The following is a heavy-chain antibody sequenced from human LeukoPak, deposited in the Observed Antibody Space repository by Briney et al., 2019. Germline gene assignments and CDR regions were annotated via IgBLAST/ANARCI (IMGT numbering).Heavy chain of an antibody. CDR2: IYHSGST. D-gene: IGHD3-10*01. J-gene: IGHJ6*03. V-gene: IGHV4-30-2*02. CDR3: ARGDYYYMDV. CDR1: GGSISSGGYY. Sequence: SQTLSLTCTVSGGSISSGGYYWGWIRQPPGKGLEWIGYIYHSGSTYYNPSLKSRVTISADTSKNQFSLKLSSVTAADTAVYYCARGDYYYMDVWGKGTTVTVPS.